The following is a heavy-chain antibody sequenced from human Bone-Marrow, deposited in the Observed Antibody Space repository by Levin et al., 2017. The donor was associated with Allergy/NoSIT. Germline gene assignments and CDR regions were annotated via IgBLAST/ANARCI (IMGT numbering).Heavy chain of an antibody. J-gene: IGHJ5*02. V-gene: IGHV4-59*01. D-gene: IGHD3-10*01. Sequence: PSETLSLTCTVSGGSIGNNFWSWIRQPPGKGLEWIGYISNSGSTNYNPSLKSRVTMSVDTSKNHFSLKLSSVTAADTAVYYCARDRRSGVREGWFDPWGQGTLVTVSS. CDR2: ISNSGST. CDR1: GGSIGNNF. CDR3: ARDRRSGVREGWFDP.